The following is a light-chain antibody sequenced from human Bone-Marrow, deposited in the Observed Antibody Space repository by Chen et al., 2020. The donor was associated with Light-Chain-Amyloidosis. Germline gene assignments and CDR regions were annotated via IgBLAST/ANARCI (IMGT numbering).Light chain of an antibody. V-gene: IGLV2-14*03. CDR2: AVS. CDR3: SAFTSSSSYV. J-gene: IGLJ1*01. CDR1: SGDGGTYNY. Sequence: QSALTQPASVSGSPGQSITISCSGTSGDGGTYNYVSWYQQHPGKAPKVMIYAVSNRPSGSSQRGAGSKSGNAASLTISGLQAEDEADYYCSAFTSSSSYVFGPGTKVTIL.